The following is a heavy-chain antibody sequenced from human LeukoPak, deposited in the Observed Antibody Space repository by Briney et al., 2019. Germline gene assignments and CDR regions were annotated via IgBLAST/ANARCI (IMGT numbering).Heavy chain of an antibody. V-gene: IGHV3-21*01. CDR2: ISSSSSYM. CDR1: GFTFSSYG. Sequence: PGRPLRLSCAASGFTFSSYGMHWVRQAPGKGLEWVSSISSSSSYMHSADSVKGRFTISRDNAKNSLYLQMNNLKAEDTAVYYCARGDLESTVTTFGYWGQGTLVTVSS. D-gene: IGHD4-17*01. CDR3: ARGDLESTVTTFGY. J-gene: IGHJ4*02.